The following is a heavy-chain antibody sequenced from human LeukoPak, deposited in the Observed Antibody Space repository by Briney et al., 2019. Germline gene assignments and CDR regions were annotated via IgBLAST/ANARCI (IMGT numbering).Heavy chain of an antibody. Sequence: SSETLSLTCAVYGGSFSGYYWSWIRQPPGKGLEWIGEINHSGSTKYNPSLKSRVTISADTSKNQFSLKLSSVTAADTAVYYCAIIPAGSGYCPDAFDIWGQGTMVTVSS. CDR1: GGSFSGYY. J-gene: IGHJ3*02. CDR3: AIIPAGSGYCPDAFDI. CDR2: INHSGST. V-gene: IGHV4-34*01. D-gene: IGHD3-3*01.